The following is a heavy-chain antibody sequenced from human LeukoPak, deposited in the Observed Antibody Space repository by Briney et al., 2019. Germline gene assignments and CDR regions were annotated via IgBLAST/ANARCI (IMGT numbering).Heavy chain of an antibody. D-gene: IGHD5-24*01. Sequence: PGGSLRLSCAASGFTFSSYDMHWVRQATGKGLEWVSAIGTAGDTYYADSVKGRFTISRDNSKNTLYLQMKSLRVEDRAVYYCAKDDNWLQFESWGQGTPVTVSS. CDR1: GFTFSSYD. J-gene: IGHJ4*02. V-gene: IGHV3-13*01. CDR3: AKDDNWLQFES. CDR2: IGTAGDT.